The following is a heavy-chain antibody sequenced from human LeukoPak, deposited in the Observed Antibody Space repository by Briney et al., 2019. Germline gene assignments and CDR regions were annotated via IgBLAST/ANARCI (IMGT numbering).Heavy chain of an antibody. CDR3: ARGRPSRTRFGELLCFDY. J-gene: IGHJ4*02. V-gene: IGHV4-34*01. CDR1: GGSFSGYY. Sequence: PSETLYLTCAVYGGSFSGYYWSWIRQPPGKGLEWIGEINHSGSTNYNPSLKSRVTISVDTSKNQCSPKLSSVTAADTAVYYCARGRPSRTRFGELLCFDYWGQGTLVTVSS. D-gene: IGHD3-10*01. CDR2: INHSGST.